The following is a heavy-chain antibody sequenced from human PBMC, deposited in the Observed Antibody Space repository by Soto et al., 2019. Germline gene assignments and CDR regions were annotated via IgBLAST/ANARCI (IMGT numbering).Heavy chain of an antibody. V-gene: IGHV1-3*01. D-gene: IGHD1-26*01. J-gene: IGHJ6*02. CDR3: ARGTGVGWELGHVGMDV. CDR1: GYTFTSYA. Sequence: ASVKVSCKDSGYTFTSYAMHWVRQAPGQRLEWMGWINAGNGNTKYSQKFQGRVTITRDTSASTAYMELSSLRSEDTAVYYCARGTGVGWELGHVGMDVWGQGTTVTVSS. CDR2: INAGNGNT.